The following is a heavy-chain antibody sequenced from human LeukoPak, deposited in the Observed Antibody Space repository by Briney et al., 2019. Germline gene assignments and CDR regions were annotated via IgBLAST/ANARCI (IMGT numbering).Heavy chain of an antibody. V-gene: IGHV3-48*01. CDR1: GFTFSNYS. CDR2: ISKTTSTK. Sequence: GGSLRLSCAASGFTFSNYSMNWVRQAPGKGLERVSYISKTTSTKYYADSVKSRFTISRDNAKNSLYLQMNSLRAEDTAVYYCAREAARVSFDYWGQGTLVTVSS. CDR3: AREAARVSFDY. J-gene: IGHJ4*02. D-gene: IGHD6-6*01.